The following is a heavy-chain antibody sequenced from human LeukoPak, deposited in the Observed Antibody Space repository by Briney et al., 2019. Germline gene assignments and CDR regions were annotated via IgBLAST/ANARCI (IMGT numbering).Heavy chain of an antibody. D-gene: IGHD3-3*01. J-gene: IGHJ5*02. CDR3: ARDYDFWSGYYRRWFDP. V-gene: IGHV4-31*03. CDR2: IYYSGST. CDR1: GGSISSGGYY. Sequence: KPSETLSLTCTVSGGSISSGGYYWSWIRQHPGKGLEWIGYIYYSGSTYYNPSLKSRVTISVDTSKNQFSLKLSSVTAADTAVYYCARDYDFWSGYYRRWFDPWGQGTLVTVSS.